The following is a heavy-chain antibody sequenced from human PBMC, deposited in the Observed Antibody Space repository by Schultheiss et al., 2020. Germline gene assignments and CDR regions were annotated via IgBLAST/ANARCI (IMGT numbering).Heavy chain of an antibody. CDR1: GYTFTSYG. Sequence: ASVKVSCKASGYTFTSYGISWVRQAPGQGLEWMGWISAYNGNTNYAQKFQGRVTITADKSTSTAYMELSSLRSEDTAVYYCARDYYDSSGPGGIWGQGTMVTVSS. D-gene: IGHD3-22*01. J-gene: IGHJ3*02. V-gene: IGHV1-18*01. CDR2: ISAYNGNT. CDR3: ARDYYDSSGPGGI.